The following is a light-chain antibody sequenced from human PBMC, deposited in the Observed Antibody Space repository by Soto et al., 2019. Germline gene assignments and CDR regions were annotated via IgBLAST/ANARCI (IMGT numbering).Light chain of an antibody. J-gene: IGKJ5*01. CDR2: AAS. Sequence: DIQMTQSPTSLSASVGDSVSITCLASQSIRSHLNWYQQKPGKAPKLLIYAASTLQSGVPSRFSGSGSGTECTLTISRLQPEDVATYYCQQLNSYPITLGQGTRLEIK. CDR1: QSIRSH. CDR3: QQLNSYPIT. V-gene: IGKV1-9*01.